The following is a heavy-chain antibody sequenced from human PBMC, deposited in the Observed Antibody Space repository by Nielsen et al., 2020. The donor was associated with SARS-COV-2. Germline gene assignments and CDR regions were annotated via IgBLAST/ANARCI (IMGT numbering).Heavy chain of an antibody. V-gene: IGHV4-34*01. CDR2: IYYSGST. CDR3: ARDGETVPFDY. D-gene: IGHD3-10*01. Sequence: SETLSLTCAVYGGSFSGYYWSWIRQPPGKGLEWIGSIYYSGSTYYNPSLKSRVTISVDTSKNQFSLKLSSVTAADTAVYYCARDGETVPFDYWGQGTLVTVSS. J-gene: IGHJ4*02. CDR1: GGSFSGYY.